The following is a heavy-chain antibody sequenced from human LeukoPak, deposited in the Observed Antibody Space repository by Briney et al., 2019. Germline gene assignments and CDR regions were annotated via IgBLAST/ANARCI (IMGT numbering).Heavy chain of an antibody. J-gene: IGHJ3*02. CDR1: GGSISSSSYY. Sequence: SETLSLTCTVSGGSISSSSYYWGWIRQPPGKGLEWIGSIYYSGSTYYNPSLKSRVTISVDTSKNQFSLKLSSVTAADTAVYYCARTYIVVVPAAIFSAFDIWGQGTMVTVSS. D-gene: IGHD2-2*01. V-gene: IGHV4-39*07. CDR3: ARTYIVVVPAAIFSAFDI. CDR2: IYYSGST.